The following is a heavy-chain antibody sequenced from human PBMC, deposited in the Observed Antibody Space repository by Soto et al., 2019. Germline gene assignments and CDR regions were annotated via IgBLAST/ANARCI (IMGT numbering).Heavy chain of an antibody. CDR2: IYYSGST. CDR1: GGSLSSGDYY. V-gene: IGHV4-30-4*01. CDR3: ARGYYDSSGYRYYYYYGMDV. D-gene: IGHD3-22*01. J-gene: IGHJ6*02. Sequence: SETLSLTCPSSGGSLSSGDYYWSWLSPPPGKGLEWIGYIYYSGSTYYNPSLKSRVTISVDTSKNQFSPKLSSVTAADTAVYYCARGYYDSSGYRYYYYYGMDVWGQGTTVTVSS.